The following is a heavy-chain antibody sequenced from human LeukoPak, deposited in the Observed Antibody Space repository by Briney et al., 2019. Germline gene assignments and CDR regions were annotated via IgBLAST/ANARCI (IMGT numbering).Heavy chain of an antibody. D-gene: IGHD4-17*01. J-gene: IGHJ4*02. V-gene: IGHV1-2*02. CDR2: INPNSGGT. CDR1: GRTFTGYY. CDR3: ARDLSGAMTTVTCADY. Sequence: ASVKVSCKASGRTFTGYYMHWVRQAPGQGLELMGWINPNSGGTNYAQKFQGRVTMTRDTSISTAYMELSRLRSDDTAVYYCARDLSGAMTTVTCADYWGQGTLVTVSS.